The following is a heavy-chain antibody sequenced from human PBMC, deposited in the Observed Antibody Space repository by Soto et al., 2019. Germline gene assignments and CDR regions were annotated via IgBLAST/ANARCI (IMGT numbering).Heavy chain of an antibody. Sequence: SVKVSCKASGGTFSSYAISWVRQAPGQGLEWMGGIIPIFGTANYAQKFQGRVTITADESTSTAYMELSSLRSEDTAVYYCASPEVITPVQAFDIWGQGTMVTVSS. CDR1: GGTFSSYA. V-gene: IGHV1-69*13. CDR3: ASPEVITPVQAFDI. CDR2: IIPIFGTA. J-gene: IGHJ3*02. D-gene: IGHD3-22*01.